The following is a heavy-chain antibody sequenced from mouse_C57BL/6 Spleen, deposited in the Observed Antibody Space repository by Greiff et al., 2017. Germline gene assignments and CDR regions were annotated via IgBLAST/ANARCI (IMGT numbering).Heavy chain of an antibody. V-gene: IGHV1-80*01. Sequence: VQLQQSGAELVKPGASVKISCKASGYAFSSYWMNWVKQRPGKGLEWIGQIYPGDGDPNYNGKFKGKATLTADKSSSTAYMQLSSLTSEDSAVYFGARSGSSFGYFDVWGTGTTVTVSS. CDR3: ARSGSSFGYFDV. CDR1: GYAFSSYW. J-gene: IGHJ1*03. CDR2: IYPGDGDP. D-gene: IGHD1-1*01.